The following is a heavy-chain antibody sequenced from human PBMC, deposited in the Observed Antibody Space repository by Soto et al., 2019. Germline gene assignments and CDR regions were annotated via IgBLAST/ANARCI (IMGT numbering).Heavy chain of an antibody. CDR3: AKDPGTYAGWFDP. Sequence: PGGSLRLSCAASGFTFSSYGMHWVRQAPGKGLEWVAVISYDGSNKYYADSVKGRFTISRDNSKNTLYLQMNSLRAEDTAVYYCAKDPGTYAGWFDPWGQGT. CDR1: GFTFSSYG. J-gene: IGHJ5*02. D-gene: IGHD1-1*01. CDR2: ISYDGSNK. V-gene: IGHV3-30*18.